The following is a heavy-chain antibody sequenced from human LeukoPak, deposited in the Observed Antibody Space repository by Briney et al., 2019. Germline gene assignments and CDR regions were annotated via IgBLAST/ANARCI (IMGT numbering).Heavy chain of an antibody. V-gene: IGHV3-30-3*01. CDR1: GFTFSSYA. Sequence: GGSLRLSCTASGFTFSSYAMHWVRQAPGKGLEWVAVISYDGSNKYYADSVKGRFTISRDNSKNTLYLQMNSLRAEDTAVYYCAIHSGWYDYWGQGTLVTVSS. D-gene: IGHD6-19*01. CDR3: AIHSGWYDY. J-gene: IGHJ4*02. CDR2: ISYDGSNK.